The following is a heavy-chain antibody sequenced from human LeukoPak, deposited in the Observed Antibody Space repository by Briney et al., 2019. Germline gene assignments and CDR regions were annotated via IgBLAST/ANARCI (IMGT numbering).Heavy chain of an antibody. V-gene: IGHV3-48*01. CDR2: ISSSSSTI. CDR3: ARAPRSGSYGFDY. CDR1: GFTFSSYS. Sequence: TGGSLRLSCAASGFTFSSYSMNWVRQAPGKGLEWVSYISSSSSTIYYADSVKGRFTISRDNAKNSLYLQMNSLRAEDTAVYYCARAPRSGSYGFDYWGQGTLVTVSS. D-gene: IGHD1-26*01. J-gene: IGHJ4*02.